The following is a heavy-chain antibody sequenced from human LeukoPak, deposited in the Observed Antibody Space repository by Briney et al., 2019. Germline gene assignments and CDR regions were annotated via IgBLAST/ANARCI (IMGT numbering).Heavy chain of an antibody. V-gene: IGHV1-69*05. Sequence: SVNVSCKASGGTFSSYAISWVRQAPGQGLEWMGGIIPIFGTANYAQKFQGRVTVTRDTSASTAYMELSSLKSEDTALYYCARDLMVATGRPQPIDYWGQGTLVTVSS. CDR3: ARDLMVATGRPQPIDY. CDR1: GGTFSSYA. D-gene: IGHD2-8*01. CDR2: IIPIFGTA. J-gene: IGHJ4*02.